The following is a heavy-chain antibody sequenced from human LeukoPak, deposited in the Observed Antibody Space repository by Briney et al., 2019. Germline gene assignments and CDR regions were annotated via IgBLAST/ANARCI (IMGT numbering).Heavy chain of an antibody. J-gene: IGHJ4*02. CDR1: GYTFTSYG. CDR3: ARDWTYYYGSGSYRDHYFDY. CDR2: ISAYNGNT. Sequence: GASVKVSCKASGYTFTSYGISWVRQAPGQGLEWMGWISAYNGNTNYAQKLQGRVTMTTDTSTSTAYMELRSLRSDDTAVYYCARDWTYYYGSGSYRDHYFDYWGQGTLVTVSS. D-gene: IGHD3-10*01. V-gene: IGHV1-18*01.